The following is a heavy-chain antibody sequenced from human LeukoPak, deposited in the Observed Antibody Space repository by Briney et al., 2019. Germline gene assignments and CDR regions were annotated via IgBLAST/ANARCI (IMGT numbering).Heavy chain of an antibody. J-gene: IGHJ4*02. D-gene: IGHD6-19*01. V-gene: IGHV3-23*01. CDR3: AKDLPGYSSGWYADY. Sequence: PGGSLRLSCAASGFTFSSYAMSWVRQAPGNGLEWVSAISGSGGSTYYADSVKGRFTISRDNSKNTLYLQMNSLRAEDTAVYCCAKDLPGYSSGWYADYWGQGTLVTVSS. CDR1: GFTFSSYA. CDR2: ISGSGGST.